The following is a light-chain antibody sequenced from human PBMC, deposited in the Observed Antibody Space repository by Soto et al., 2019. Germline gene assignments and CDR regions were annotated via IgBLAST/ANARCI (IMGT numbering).Light chain of an antibody. CDR2: GNS. V-gene: IGLV1-40*01. CDR1: SSNIGAGYD. Sequence: QPVLTQPPSVSGAPGQRVTISCTGSSSNIGAGYDVPWYQQLPGTAPKLLIYGNSNRPSGVPDRFSGSKSGTSASLAITGLKAEDEADYYCQSYDSSLSVVFGGGTKVTVL. CDR3: QSYDSSLSVV. J-gene: IGLJ2*01.